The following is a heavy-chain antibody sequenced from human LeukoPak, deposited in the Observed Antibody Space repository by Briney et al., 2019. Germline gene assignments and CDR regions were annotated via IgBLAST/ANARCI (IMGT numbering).Heavy chain of an antibody. D-gene: IGHD3-16*02. J-gene: IGHJ4*02. CDR1: GGSISSYY. Sequence: SETLSLTRTVSGGSISSYYWSWIRQPPGKGLEWIGYIYYSGSTNYNPSLKSRVTISVDTSKNQFSLKLSSVTAADTAVYYCASSGDYVWGSYLKFDYWGQGTLVTVSS. CDR3: ASSGDYVWGSYLKFDY. V-gene: IGHV4-59*01. CDR2: IYYSGST.